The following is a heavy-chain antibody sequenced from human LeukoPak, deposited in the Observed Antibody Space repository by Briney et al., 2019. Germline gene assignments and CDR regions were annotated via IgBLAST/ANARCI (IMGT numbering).Heavy chain of an antibody. J-gene: IGHJ5*02. CDR2: IYYSGST. CDR1: GGSISSYY. V-gene: IGHV4-59*01. D-gene: IGHD5-18*01. Sequence: SETLSLTCTVSGGSISSYYWSWIRQPPGKGLEWIGYIYYSGSTNYNPSLKSRVAISVDTSKNQFSLKLSSVTAADTAVYYCARGHSGNSYGYARWFDPWGQGTLVTVSS. CDR3: ARGHSGNSYGYARWFDP.